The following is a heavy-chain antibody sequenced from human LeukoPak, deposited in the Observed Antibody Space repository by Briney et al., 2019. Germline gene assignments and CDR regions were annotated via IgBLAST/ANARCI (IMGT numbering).Heavy chain of an antibody. CDR1: GYTFTSYD. CDR3: ARGREFDP. CDR2: MNPNRGET. V-gene: IGHV1-8*01. J-gene: IGHJ5*02. Sequence: ASVKVSCKASGYTFTSYDLNWVRQATGQGLEWMGWMNPNRGETVYAQKFQGRVTMTRNTSISTAYLHLSSLRSEDTAVYYCARGREFDPWGQGTLVTVSS.